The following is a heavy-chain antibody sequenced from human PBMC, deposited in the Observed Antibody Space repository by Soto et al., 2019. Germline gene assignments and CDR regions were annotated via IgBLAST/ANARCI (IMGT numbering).Heavy chain of an antibody. CDR1: GGNFVDYD. J-gene: IGHJ6*03. CDR2: ISSSGSTI. D-gene: IGHD4-17*01. V-gene: IGHV3-11*01. Sequence: GSLRLCNTASGGNFVDYDGSRIRQDTGKGLEWVSYISSSGSTIYYADSVKGRFTISRDNAKNSLYLQMNSLRAEDTAVYYCARETATVTTSHYYYYMDVWGKGTTVTVSS. CDR3: ARETATVTTSHYYYYMDV.